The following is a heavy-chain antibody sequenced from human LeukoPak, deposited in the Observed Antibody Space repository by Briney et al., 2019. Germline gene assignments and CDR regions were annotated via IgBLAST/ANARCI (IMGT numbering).Heavy chain of an antibody. V-gene: IGHV4-4*07. CDR2: YYTSEST. CDR3: ARDGDYYDSSGSFDS. CDR1: GDSISNYY. D-gene: IGHD3-22*01. J-gene: IGHJ4*02. Sequence: SETLSLTCTVSGDSISNYYWSWIRQPAGKGLEWIGRYYTSESTDYNPSLKSRVTMSVDTSKNQFFLKLSSVTAADTAVYYCARDGDYYDSSGSFDSWGQGTLVTVSS.